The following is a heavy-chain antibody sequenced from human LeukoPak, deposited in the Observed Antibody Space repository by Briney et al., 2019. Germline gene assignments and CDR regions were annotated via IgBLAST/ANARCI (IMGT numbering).Heavy chain of an antibody. CDR1: GGSMSSGSYS. D-gene: IGHD2-15*01. V-gene: IGHV4-30-2*01. CDR3: ARDPGSPRGYFDL. Sequence: SETLSLTCAVSGGSMSSGSYSWSWIRQPPGKGLEWIGYIYHSGSTYYNPSLKSRVTISVDRSKKQFSLKLSSVTAADTAVYYCARDPGSPRGYFDLWGRGTLVTVSS. CDR2: IYHSGST. J-gene: IGHJ2*01.